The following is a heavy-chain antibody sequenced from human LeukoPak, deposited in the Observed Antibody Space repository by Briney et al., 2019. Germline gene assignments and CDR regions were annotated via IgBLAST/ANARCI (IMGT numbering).Heavy chain of an antibody. CDR3: AKDGGSYYYYYYMDV. CDR2: ISWNSGSI. D-gene: IGHD1-26*01. J-gene: IGHJ6*03. CDR1: GFTFDDYA. V-gene: IGHV3-9*03. Sequence: GGSLGLSCAASGFTFDDYAMHWVRQAPGKGLEWVSGISWNSGSIGYADSVKGRFTISRDNAKNSLYLQMNSLRAEDMALYYCAKDGGSYYYYYYMDVWGKGTTVTVSS.